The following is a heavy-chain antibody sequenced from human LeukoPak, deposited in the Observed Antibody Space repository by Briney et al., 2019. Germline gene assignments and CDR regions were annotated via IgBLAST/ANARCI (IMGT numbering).Heavy chain of an antibody. J-gene: IGHJ3*02. CDR1: GGSISSYY. Sequence: SETLSLTCTVSGGSISSYYWSWLRQPPGKGLEWIGYIYYSGSTNYNPSLKSRVTISVDTSKNQFSLKLSSVTAADTAVYYCARNWQYYDSSGYARWDALDIWGQGTMVTVSS. CDR2: IYYSGST. V-gene: IGHV4-59*01. CDR3: ARNWQYYDSSGYARWDALDI. D-gene: IGHD3-22*01.